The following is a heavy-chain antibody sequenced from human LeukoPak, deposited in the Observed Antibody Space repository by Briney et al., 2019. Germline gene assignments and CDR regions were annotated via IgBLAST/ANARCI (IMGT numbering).Heavy chain of an antibody. CDR2: IYSDNT. CDR3: ARAVRAPGTPENGFDL. D-gene: IGHD6-13*01. J-gene: IGHJ3*01. CDR1: GFTVSSNS. Sequence: PGGSLRLSCTVSGFTVSSNSMSWVRQAPGKGLEWVSFIYSDNTHYSDSVKGRFTISRDNSMDTLYLQMNSLREEDMGFYFCARAVRAPGTPENGFDLWGQGTMVTVSS. V-gene: IGHV3-66*03.